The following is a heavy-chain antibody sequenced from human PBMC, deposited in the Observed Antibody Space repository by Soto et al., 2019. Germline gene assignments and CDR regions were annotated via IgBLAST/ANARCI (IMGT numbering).Heavy chain of an antibody. D-gene: IGHD6-6*01. CDR1: GFTFSDYY. J-gene: IGHJ6*02. CDR3: AREVYSSSLPTSYYYYGMDV. Sequence: QVQLVESGGGLVKPGGSLRLSCAASGFTFSDYYMSWIRQAPGKGLEWVSYISSSGSTIYYADSVKGRFTSSRDNAKNSLYLQMNSLRAEDTAVYYCAREVYSSSLPTSYYYYGMDVWGQGTTVTVSS. V-gene: IGHV3-11*01. CDR2: ISSSGSTI.